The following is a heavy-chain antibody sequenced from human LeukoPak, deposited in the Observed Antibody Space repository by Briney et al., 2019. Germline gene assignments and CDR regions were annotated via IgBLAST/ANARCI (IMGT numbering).Heavy chain of an antibody. D-gene: IGHD5-24*01. CDR3: VRRNYGSPRWFDP. CDR2: MNPNSGNT. Sequence: ASVKVSFKASRYTFTSYDISWVRQATGQGLEWMGWMNPNSGNTGYAQKFQGRVTMTRNTSISTAYMELSSLRSEDTAVYYCVRRNYGSPRWFDPWGQGTLVTVSS. V-gene: IGHV1-8*01. J-gene: IGHJ5*02. CDR1: RYTFTSYD.